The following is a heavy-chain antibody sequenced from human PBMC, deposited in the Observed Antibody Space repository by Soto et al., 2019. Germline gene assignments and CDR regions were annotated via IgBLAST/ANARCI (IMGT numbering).Heavy chain of an antibody. J-gene: IGHJ6*02. D-gene: IGHD2-21*01. CDR2: IYYSGST. CDR3: ARHDWARFYGLDV. Sequence: SETLSLTCSVSGGSIITSYYWAWIRQPPGKGQEWIGSIYYSGSTYYNPSLKSRVTIFVDTSQSQFSLIPGSVTAADTAVYYCARHDWARFYGLDVWGQGTTVTVSS. V-gene: IGHV4-39*01. CDR1: GGSIITSYY.